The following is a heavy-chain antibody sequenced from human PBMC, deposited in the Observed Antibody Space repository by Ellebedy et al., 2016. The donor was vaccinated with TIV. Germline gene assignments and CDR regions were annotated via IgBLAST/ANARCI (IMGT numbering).Heavy chain of an antibody. J-gene: IGHJ2*01. CDR2: IYTDGSST. CDR3: ANDDDPNSGYDPYYYFDL. D-gene: IGHD5-12*01. V-gene: IGHV3-74*01. CDR1: GFTFSRYW. Sequence: PGGSLRLSCAASGFTFSRYWMHWVRQAPGKGLEWVSRIYTDGSSTNYADSVKGRFTISRDNAKNTLYLQMNSLRAEDTAVYYCANDDDPNSGYDPYYYFDLWGRGTLVTVSS.